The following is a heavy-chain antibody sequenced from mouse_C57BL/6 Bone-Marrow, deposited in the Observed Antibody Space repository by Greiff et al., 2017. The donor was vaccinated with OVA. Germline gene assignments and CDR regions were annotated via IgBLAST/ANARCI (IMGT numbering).Heavy chain of an antibody. V-gene: IGHV1-82*01. CDR1: GYAFSSSW. Sequence: VQLQQSGPELVKPGASVKISCKASGYAFSSSWMNWVKQRPGKGLEWIGRIYPGDGDTNFNGKFKGKATLTADKSSSTAYMQLSSLTSEDSAVYFCARRDRYWGQGTLVTVSA. D-gene: IGHD2-14*01. J-gene: IGHJ3*01. CDR3: ARRDRY. CDR2: IYPGDGDT.